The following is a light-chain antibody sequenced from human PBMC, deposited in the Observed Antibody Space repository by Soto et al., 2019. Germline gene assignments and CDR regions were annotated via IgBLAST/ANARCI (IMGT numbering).Light chain of an antibody. J-gene: IGKJ2*01. CDR1: QSISTW. Sequence: DIQMTQSPSTLSASVGDRVTITCRASQSISTWLAWYQQKPGKAPKLLIYKASSLRNGVPSRFSGSGSGTEFTLSIYSLQPDDFASYYCQQYNGYPLTFGQGTKLEI. V-gene: IGKV1-5*03. CDR3: QQYNGYPLT. CDR2: KAS.